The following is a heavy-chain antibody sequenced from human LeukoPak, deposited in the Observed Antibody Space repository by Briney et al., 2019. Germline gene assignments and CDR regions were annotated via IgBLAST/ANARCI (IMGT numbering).Heavy chain of an antibody. CDR2: ISAYNGNT. V-gene: IGHV1-18*01. J-gene: IGHJ4*02. CDR1: GYTFTSYG. CDR3: ARCDSSGYLDYFDY. Sequence: ASVKVSCKASGYTFTSYGISWVRQAPGQGLEWMGWISAYNGNTNYAQKPQGRVTMTTDTSTSTAYMELRSLRSDDTAVYYCARCDSSGYLDYFDYWGQGTLVTVSS. D-gene: IGHD3-22*01.